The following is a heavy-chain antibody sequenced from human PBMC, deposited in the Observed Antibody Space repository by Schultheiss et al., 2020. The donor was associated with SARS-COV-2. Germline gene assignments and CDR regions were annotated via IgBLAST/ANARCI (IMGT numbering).Heavy chain of an antibody. CDR3: ARYYDSSVEV. J-gene: IGHJ6*02. CDR1: GYTFTGYY. CDR2: INANSGGT. V-gene: IGHV1-2*06. D-gene: IGHD3-22*01. Sequence: ASVKVSCRASGYTFTGYYMHWVRQAPGQGLEWVGRINANSGGTDYGQKFQGRVTMTRDTSISTAYMELSRLRSDDTAVYYCARYYDSSVEVWGQGTTVTVSS.